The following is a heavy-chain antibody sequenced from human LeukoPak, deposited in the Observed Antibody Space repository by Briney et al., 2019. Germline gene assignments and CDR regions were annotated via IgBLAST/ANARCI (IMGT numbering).Heavy chain of an antibody. CDR2: ISSSSSYT. V-gene: IGHV3-11*06. D-gene: IGHD1-26*01. CDR1: GFTFSDYY. Sequence: GGSLRLSCAASGFTFSDYYMSWLRQAPGKGLEWVSYISSSSSYTNYADSVEGRFTISRDNAKNSLYLQMNSLRVEDTAAYYCARGVGARTPDAFDIWGQGTMVTLSS. J-gene: IGHJ3*02. CDR3: ARGVGARTPDAFDI.